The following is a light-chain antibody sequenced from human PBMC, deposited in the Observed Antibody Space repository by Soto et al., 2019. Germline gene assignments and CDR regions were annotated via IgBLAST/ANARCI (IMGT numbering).Light chain of an antibody. CDR2: GAS. CDR3: QQYGSSRT. CDR1: QSVSSRY. J-gene: IGKJ1*01. V-gene: IGKV3-20*01. Sequence: ETMMTQSPDTLSVSLGERATLSCRASQSVSSRYLAWYQQKPGQAPRLLVYGASSRATGIPDRFSGSGSGTDFTLTISRLEPEDFAVYYCQQYGSSRTFGQGTKVDIK.